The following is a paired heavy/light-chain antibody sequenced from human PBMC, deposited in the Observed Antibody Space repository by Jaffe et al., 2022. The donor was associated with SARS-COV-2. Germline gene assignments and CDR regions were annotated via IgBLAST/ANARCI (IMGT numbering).Heavy chain of an antibody. Sequence: QVQLQESGPGLVKPSETLSLTCIVSGGSISSYYWSWIRQPPGKGLEWIGYIYYTGNTNYSPSLKSRVTISVDTSKNQFSLKLSSLTAADTAVYYCARGRGWSIHGQCDSWGQGTLVTVSS. CDR2: IYYTGNT. J-gene: IGHJ4*02. CDR1: GGSISSYY. D-gene: IGHD2-15*01. V-gene: IGHV4-59*01. CDR3: ARGRGWSIHGQCDS.
Light chain of an antibody. J-gene: IGLJ1*01. Sequence: QSALTQPASVSGSPGQSITISCTGTSSDVGGYNYVSWYQQHPGKAPKLMIYDVSNRPSGVSNRFSGSKSGNTASLTISGLQAEDEADYYCSSYTSSSTIVFGTGAKVTVL. CDR3: SSYTSSSTIV. CDR2: DVS. CDR1: SSDVGGYNY. V-gene: IGLV2-14*01.